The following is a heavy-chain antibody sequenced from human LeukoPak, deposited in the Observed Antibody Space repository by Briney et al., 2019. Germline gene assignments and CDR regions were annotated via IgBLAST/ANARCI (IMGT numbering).Heavy chain of an antibody. CDR2: INHSGST. CDR1: GGSFSGYY. CDR3: ARGEGARDGYNYEGPFYFDY. D-gene: IGHD5-24*01. Sequence: SETLSLTCAVYGGSFSGYYWSWIRQYPGKGLEWIGEINHSGSTNYNPSLKSRVTISVDTSKNQFSLKLSSVTAADTAVYYCARGEGARDGYNYEGPFYFDYWGQGTLVTVSS. J-gene: IGHJ4*02. V-gene: IGHV4-34*01.